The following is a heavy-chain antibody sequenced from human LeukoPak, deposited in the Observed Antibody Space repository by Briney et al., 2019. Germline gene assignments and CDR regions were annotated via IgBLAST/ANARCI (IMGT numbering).Heavy chain of an antibody. D-gene: IGHD2-15*01. J-gene: IGHJ5*02. Sequence: SETLSLTCTVSGGFISSYYWSWIRQPPGRGREWIGYIYYSGSTNYNPPLKSRVTISVDTSKNQFSLKLSSVTAADTAVYYCARRYCSGGNCYGDNWFDPWGREPWSPSPQ. CDR1: GGFISSYY. CDR2: IYYSGST. CDR3: ARRYCSGGNCYGDNWFDP. V-gene: IGHV4-59*01.